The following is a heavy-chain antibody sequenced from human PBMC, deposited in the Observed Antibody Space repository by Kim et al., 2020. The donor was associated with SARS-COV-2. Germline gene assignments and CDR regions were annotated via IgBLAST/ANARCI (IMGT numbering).Heavy chain of an antibody. Sequence: ASVKVSCKASGYTFTSYGVSWVRQAPGQGLEWMGGISAYNANTNYAQKVQGRVTMTTDTSTSTAYMELRSLRSDDTAVYYCARVSDLTGYSYGFDYWGQGTLVTVSS. D-gene: IGHD5-18*01. V-gene: IGHV1-18*01. CDR3: ARVSDLTGYSYGFDY. CDR1: GYTFTSYG. CDR2: ISAYNANT. J-gene: IGHJ4*02.